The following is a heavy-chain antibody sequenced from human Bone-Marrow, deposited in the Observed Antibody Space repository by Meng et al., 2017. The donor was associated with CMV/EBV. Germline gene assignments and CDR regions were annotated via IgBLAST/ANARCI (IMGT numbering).Heavy chain of an antibody. CDR2: IIPIFGTA. D-gene: IGHD2-2*01. J-gene: IGHJ5*02. CDR3: ARDIVVVPAASNWFDP. Sequence: SVKVSCKASGGTFSSYAISWVRQAPGQGLEWMGGIIPIFGTANYAQKFQGRVTTTTDESTSTAYMELSSLRSEDTAVYYCARDIVVVPAASNWFDPWGQGTLVTVSS. CDR1: GGTFSSYA. V-gene: IGHV1-69*05.